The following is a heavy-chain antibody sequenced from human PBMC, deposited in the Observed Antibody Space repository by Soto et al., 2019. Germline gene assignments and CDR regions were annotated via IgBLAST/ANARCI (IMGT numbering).Heavy chain of an antibody. D-gene: IGHD3-16*01. J-gene: IGHJ4*02. CDR1: GYTFTSYY. V-gene: IGHV1-46*01. CDR3: AGGSRRDDAYYFDY. Sequence: GASVKVSCKAFGYTFTSYYIHWVRQAPGQGLEWMGIIDPSGGSTNYAQKFLGRVTMTSDTSTSTVYMELSSLTSEDTAVYYCAGGSRRDDAYYFDYWGPGTLVTVSS. CDR2: IDPSGGST.